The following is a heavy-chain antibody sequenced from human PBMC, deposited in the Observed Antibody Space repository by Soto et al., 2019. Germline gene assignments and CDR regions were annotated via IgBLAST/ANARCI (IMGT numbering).Heavy chain of an antibody. CDR3: AKQGVVVTAIDY. V-gene: IGHV3-23*01. D-gene: IGHD2-21*02. J-gene: IGHJ4*02. CDR1: GFTFSSYA. CDR2: ISASGARA. Sequence: EVQLLESGGDLVQPGGSLRLSCAASGFTFSSYAMSWVRQAPGKGLEWVSAISASGARAYYADSVEGRLTFSRDNSKNTLYLQMDSLRAEDTAVYYCAKQGVVVTAIDYWGQGTLVTVSS.